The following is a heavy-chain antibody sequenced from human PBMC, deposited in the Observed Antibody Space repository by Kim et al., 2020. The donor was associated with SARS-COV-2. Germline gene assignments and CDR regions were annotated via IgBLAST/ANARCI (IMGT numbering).Heavy chain of an antibody. CDR3: VKDPYSYGSVESADY. Sequence: GGSLRLSCSASGFTFSSYAMHWVRQAPGKGLEYVSAISSNGGSTYYADSVKGRFTISRDNSKNTLYLQMNSLRAEDTAVYYCVKDPYSYGSVESADYWGQGTLVTVSS. V-gene: IGHV3-64D*06. CDR1: GFTFSSYA. CDR2: ISSNGGST. J-gene: IGHJ4*02. D-gene: IGHD3-10*01.